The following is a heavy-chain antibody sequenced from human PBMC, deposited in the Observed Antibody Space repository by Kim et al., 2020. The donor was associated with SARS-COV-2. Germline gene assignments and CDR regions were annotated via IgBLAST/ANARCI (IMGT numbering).Heavy chain of an antibody. V-gene: IGHV1-2*02. Sequence: ASVKVSCKASGYTFTGYYMHWVRQDPGQGLEWMGWINPNSGGTNYAQKFQGRVTMTRDTSISTAYMELSRLRSDDTAVYYCARAKDTAMVFFDYWGQGTLVTVSS. D-gene: IGHD5-18*01. CDR1: GYTFTGYY. J-gene: IGHJ4*02. CDR2: INPNSGGT. CDR3: ARAKDTAMVFFDY.